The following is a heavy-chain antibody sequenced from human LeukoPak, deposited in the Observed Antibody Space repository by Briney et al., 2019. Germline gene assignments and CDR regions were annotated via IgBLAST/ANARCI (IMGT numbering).Heavy chain of an antibody. Sequence: GGSLRLPCAASGFTFSNAWMSWVRQAPGKGLEWVGRIKSKTDGGTTDYAAPVKGRFTISRDDSKNTLYLQMNSLKTEDTAVYYCTTYYYDSSGYTVSSRWGQGTMVTVSS. CDR1: GFTFSNAW. CDR3: TTYYYDSSGYTVSSR. J-gene: IGHJ3*01. D-gene: IGHD3-22*01. CDR2: IKSKTDGGTT. V-gene: IGHV3-15*01.